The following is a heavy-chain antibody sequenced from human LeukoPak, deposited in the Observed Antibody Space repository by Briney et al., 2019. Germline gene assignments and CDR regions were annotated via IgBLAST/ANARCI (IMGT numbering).Heavy chain of an antibody. D-gene: IGHD3-3*01. CDR2: IYYSGST. CDR3: AGTIFGVVINYYYYYMDV. CDR1: GGSISSGSYY. Sequence: SETLSLTCTVSGGSISSGSYYWGWIRQPPGKGLEWIGTIYYSGSTYYNPSLKSRVTISVDTSKNQFSLKLSSVTAADTAVYYCAGTIFGVVINYYYYYMDVWGKGTTVTVSS. V-gene: IGHV4-39*01. J-gene: IGHJ6*03.